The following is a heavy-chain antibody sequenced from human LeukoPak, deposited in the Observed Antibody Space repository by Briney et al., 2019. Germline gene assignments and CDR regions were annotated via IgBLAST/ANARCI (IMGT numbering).Heavy chain of an antibody. V-gene: IGHV1-18*01. CDR3: ARGYSGTYFDS. CDR1: GYTFIRYG. D-gene: IGHD1-26*01. Sequence: ASVKVSCKASGYTFIRYGISWVRQAPGQGLEWMGWISAYNGNTKNVQRVQDRVTMTTDTSTSTAYMELRSLRSDDTAVYYCARGYSGTYFDSWGQGTLVTVSS. J-gene: IGHJ4*02. CDR2: ISAYNGNT.